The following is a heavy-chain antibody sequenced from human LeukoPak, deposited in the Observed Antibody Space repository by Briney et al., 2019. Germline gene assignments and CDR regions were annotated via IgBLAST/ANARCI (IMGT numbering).Heavy chain of an antibody. J-gene: IGHJ4*02. CDR3: ARQAGQQILFDY. D-gene: IGHD6-13*01. Sequence: GSLRLSCAASGFTFCSYAMHWVRQAPGKGLEWVAVISYDGSNKYYADSVKGRFTISRDNSKNTLYLQMNSLRAEDTAVYYSARQAGQQILFDYWGQGTLVTVSS. CDR1: GFTFCSYA. V-gene: IGHV3-30*04. CDR2: ISYDGSNK.